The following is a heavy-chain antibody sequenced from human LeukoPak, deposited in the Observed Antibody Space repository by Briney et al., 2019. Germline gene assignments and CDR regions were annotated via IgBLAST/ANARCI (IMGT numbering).Heavy chain of an antibody. CDR1: GFTFSSYG. V-gene: IGHV3-48*01. CDR2: ISSSSSTI. J-gene: IGHJ4*02. CDR3: ARAYDFWSGPGGY. Sequence: GGSLRLSCAASGFTFSSYGMNWVRQAPGKGLEWVSYISSSSSTIYYADSVKGRFTISRDNAKNSLYLQMNSLRAEDTAVYYCARAYDFWSGPGGYWGQGTLVTVSS. D-gene: IGHD3-3*01.